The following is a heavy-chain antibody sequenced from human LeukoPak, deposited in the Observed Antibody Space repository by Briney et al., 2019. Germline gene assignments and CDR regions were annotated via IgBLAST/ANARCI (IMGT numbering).Heavy chain of an antibody. Sequence: SETLSLTCTVSGGSISSYYWSWIRQPPGKGLEWIGYIYYSGSTNYNPSLKSRVTISVDTSKNQFSLKLSSVTAADTAVYYCARNDVAPYAFDIWGQGTMVTVSS. D-gene: IGHD5-12*01. CDR3: ARNDVAPYAFDI. J-gene: IGHJ3*02. CDR2: IYYSGST. CDR1: GGSISSYY. V-gene: IGHV4-59*01.